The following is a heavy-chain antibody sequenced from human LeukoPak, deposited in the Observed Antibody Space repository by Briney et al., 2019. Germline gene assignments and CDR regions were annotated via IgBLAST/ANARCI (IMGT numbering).Heavy chain of an antibody. CDR2: IYYSGST. V-gene: IGHV4-39*01. CDR3: VEIFGPS. J-gene: IGHJ5*02. CDR1: GGSISSSSYY. D-gene: IGHD3-3*01. Sequence: SETLSLTCTVSGGSISSSSYYWGWIRQPPGKGLEWIGSIYYSGSTYYNPSLKSRVTISVDTSKNQFSLKLSSVTAADTAVHYCVEIFGPSWGQGTLVTVSS.